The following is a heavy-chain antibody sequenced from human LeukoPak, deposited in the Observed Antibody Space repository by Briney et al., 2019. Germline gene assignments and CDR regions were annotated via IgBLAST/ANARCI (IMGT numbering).Heavy chain of an antibody. V-gene: IGHV4-34*01. D-gene: IGHD3-9*01. Sequence: SETLSLTCAGYGGSFSGYYWSWIRQPPGKGLEWIGEINHSGSTNYNPSLKSRVTISVDTSKNQFSLKLSSVTAADTAVYYCARYYDILTGLNWFDPWGQGTLVTVSS. J-gene: IGHJ5*02. CDR2: INHSGST. CDR1: GGSFSGYY. CDR3: ARYYDILTGLNWFDP.